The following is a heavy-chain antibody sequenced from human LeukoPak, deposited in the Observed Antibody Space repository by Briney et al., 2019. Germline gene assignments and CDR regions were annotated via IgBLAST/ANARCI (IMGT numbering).Heavy chain of an antibody. CDR3: ARGEIVGATELDY. J-gene: IGHJ4*02. CDR1: GFSFSDHY. CDR2: LSNSGSDI. V-gene: IGHV3-11*01. D-gene: IGHD1-26*01. Sequence: GGSLRLSCVVSGFSFSDHYMTWIRQAPGKGLEYISYLSNSGSDIFHADSVKGRFSISRDNAKNSVYLQMNSLRVEDTAVYYCARGEIVGATELDYWGQGTLVTVSS.